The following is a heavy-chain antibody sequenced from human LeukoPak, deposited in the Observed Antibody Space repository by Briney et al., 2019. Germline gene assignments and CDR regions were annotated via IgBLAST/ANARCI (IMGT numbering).Heavy chain of an antibody. V-gene: IGHV4-38-2*02. D-gene: IGHD4-17*01. Sequence: SETLSLTCTVSGYSVSSGYFWDWIRQPPGKGLEWIGSIYHSGRTYYNPSLKSRVTISVDTSKNQFSLKLSSVTAADTAVYYCARVRGDYEFDYWGQGTLVTVSS. CDR2: IYHSGRT. CDR1: GYSVSSGYF. CDR3: ARVRGDYEFDY. J-gene: IGHJ4*02.